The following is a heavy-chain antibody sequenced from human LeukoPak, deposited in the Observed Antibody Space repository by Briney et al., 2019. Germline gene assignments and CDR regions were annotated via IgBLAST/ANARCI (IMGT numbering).Heavy chain of an antibody. J-gene: IGHJ4*02. CDR3: ARGDLEVKALDY. Sequence: SVKVSCKASGGTFSSYAISWVRQAPGQGLEWMGGIIPIFGTANYAQKFQGRVTITTDESTSTAYMELSSLRSEDTAVYYCARGDLEVKALDYWGQGTLITVSS. V-gene: IGHV1-69*05. CDR1: GGTFSSYA. CDR2: IIPIFGTA. D-gene: IGHD4-23*01.